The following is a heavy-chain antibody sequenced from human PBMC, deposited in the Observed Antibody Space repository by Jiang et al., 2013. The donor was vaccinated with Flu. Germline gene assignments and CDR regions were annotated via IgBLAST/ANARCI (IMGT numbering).Heavy chain of an antibody. D-gene: IGHD2-21*01. V-gene: IGHV4-61*02. CDR2: IYTSGST. Sequence: SGSGLVKPSQTLSLTCTVSGGSISGGSFCWSWIRQPAGKGLEWIGHIYTSGSTNYNPSLKSRVTISVDTTKNQFSLKLSSVTAAETAVYYCARGDCHPGGFHHWGQGTLVTVSS. CDR1: GGSISGGSFC. CDR3: ARGDCHPGGFHH. J-gene: IGHJ1*01.